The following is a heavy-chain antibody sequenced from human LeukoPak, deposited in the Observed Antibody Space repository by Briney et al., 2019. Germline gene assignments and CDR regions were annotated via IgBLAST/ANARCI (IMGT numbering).Heavy chain of an antibody. CDR2: ISPDSGGT. D-gene: IGHD1-26*01. J-gene: IGHJ5*02. Sequence: ASVKVSCKASGYTFIDYYIHWVRQAPGQGLEFLGWISPDSGGTNYPQKFQGRVTLTRDTSISTAYMELSRLRSDDTAVYYCARGRVGANNWFDPWGQGSLVTVSS. CDR3: ARGRVGANNWFDP. CDR1: GYTFIDYY. V-gene: IGHV1-2*02.